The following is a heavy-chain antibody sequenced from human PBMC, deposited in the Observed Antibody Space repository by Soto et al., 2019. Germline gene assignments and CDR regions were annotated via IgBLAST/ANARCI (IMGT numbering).Heavy chain of an antibody. D-gene: IGHD3-22*01. V-gene: IGHV4-59*02. Sequence: SETLSLTCTVSGASVTGFYWSWIRQPPGKGLEWIGYVFHSGSSNYNPSLKSRVTISVDTSKSQISLRLTSVTAADTAVYYCASPNFYDTNGYSFWGQGTLVTVSS. CDR1: GASVTGFY. CDR3: ASPNFYDTNGYSF. CDR2: VFHSGSS. J-gene: IGHJ1*01.